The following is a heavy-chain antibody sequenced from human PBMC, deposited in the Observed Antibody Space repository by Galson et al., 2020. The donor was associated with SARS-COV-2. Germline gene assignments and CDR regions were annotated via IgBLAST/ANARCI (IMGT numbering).Heavy chain of an antibody. CDR3: ARGPDRYFGAVSYYAFGF. CDR2: IATHNGDT. Sequence: ASVKVSCEASGYTFINLGITWVRQAPGQGLEWMGWIATHNGDTNYAQKFRGRISMTADTSTSTAYMELRSLRSDDTAMYYCARGPDRYFGAVSYYAFGFWGQGALVTVAS. J-gene: IGHJ4*02. V-gene: IGHV1-18*01. D-gene: IGHD3-10*01. CDR1: GYTFINLG.